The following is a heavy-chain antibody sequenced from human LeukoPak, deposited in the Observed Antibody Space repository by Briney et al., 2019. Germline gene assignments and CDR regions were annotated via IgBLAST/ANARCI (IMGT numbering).Heavy chain of an antibody. Sequence: ASVKVSCKASGYTFTGYYMHWVRQAPGQGLEWMGWINPNSGGTNYAQKFQGRVTMTRDTSISTAYMVLSRLRSDDTAVYYCARDRVAAAGYLYYYYYMGVWGKGTTVTVS. CDR2: INPNSGGT. CDR3: ARDRVAAAGYLYYYYYMGV. J-gene: IGHJ6*03. D-gene: IGHD6-13*01. V-gene: IGHV1-2*02. CDR1: GYTFTGYY.